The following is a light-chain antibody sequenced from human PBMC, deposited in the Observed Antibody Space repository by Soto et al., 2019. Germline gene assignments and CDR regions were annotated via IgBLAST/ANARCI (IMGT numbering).Light chain of an antibody. CDR1: QSVSSNY. V-gene: IGKV3-20*01. Sequence: EIVLTQSPGTLSLSPGERATLSCRASQSVSSNYLAWYQQKPGQAPRLLIYAASGRATGIPDRFSGSGSVTDFTLTISRLEPEYFAVYYCQQYGSSPYIFGQGTKLEIK. CDR3: QQYGSSPYI. J-gene: IGKJ2*01. CDR2: AAS.